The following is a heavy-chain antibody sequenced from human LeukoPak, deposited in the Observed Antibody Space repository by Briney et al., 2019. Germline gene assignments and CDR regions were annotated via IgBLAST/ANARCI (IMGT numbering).Heavy chain of an antibody. Sequence: SETLSLTCTVSGGSISSSSYYWGWIRQPPGKGLEWIGSIYYSGSTYYNPSLKSRVTISVDTSKNQFSLKLSSVTAADTAVYYCAREKKLGIGRGYSYGFWDYWGQGTLVTVSS. CDR1: GGSISSSSYY. CDR2: IYYSGST. D-gene: IGHD5-18*01. V-gene: IGHV4-39*07. J-gene: IGHJ4*02. CDR3: AREKKLGIGRGYSYGFWDY.